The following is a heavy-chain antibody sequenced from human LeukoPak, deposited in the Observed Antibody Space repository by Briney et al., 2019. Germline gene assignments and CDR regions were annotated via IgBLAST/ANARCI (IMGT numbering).Heavy chain of an antibody. V-gene: IGHV1-18*01. CDR2: ISASGGTT. Sequence: ASVKVFCKASGYSFSIYGITWARQAPGQGLEYLGWISASGGTTNYAQKVQDRVTMTTDTSTSTAYLELRSLRSEDTAVYYCARCGAAVTTHFSHWGQGTLVTVSS. D-gene: IGHD4-17*01. J-gene: IGHJ4*02. CDR1: GYSFSIYG. CDR3: ARCGAAVTTHFSH.